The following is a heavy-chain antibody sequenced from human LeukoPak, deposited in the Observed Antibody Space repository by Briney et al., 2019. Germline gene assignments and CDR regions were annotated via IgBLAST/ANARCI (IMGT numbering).Heavy chain of an antibody. CDR3: ARVHTGLYYYDSSGAWMFDY. CDR2: IYSSGST. D-gene: IGHD3-22*01. V-gene: IGHV4-59*01. CDR1: GGSIRGYY. Sequence: SETLSLTCNVSGGSIRGYYWSWIRQPPGKGLEWIGYIYSSGSTNYNPSLKSRVTMSVDTSKNQFSLKVSSVTAADTAVYYCARVHTGLYYYDSSGAWMFDYWGQGTLVTVSS. J-gene: IGHJ4*02.